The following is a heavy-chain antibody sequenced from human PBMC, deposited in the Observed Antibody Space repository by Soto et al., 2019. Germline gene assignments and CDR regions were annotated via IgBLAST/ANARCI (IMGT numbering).Heavy chain of an antibody. CDR1: GGTFSSYA. CDR3: ERALVVPAATTYYYGMDV. V-gene: IGHV1-69*01. Sequence: QVQLVQSGAEVKKPGSSVKVSCKASGGTFSSYAISWVRQAPGQGLEWMGGIIPIVGTANYAQKFQGRVTITADESTSTAYMELSSLRSEDTAVYYCERALVVPAATTYYYGMDVWGQGTTVTVSS. CDR2: IIPIVGTA. J-gene: IGHJ6*02. D-gene: IGHD2-2*01.